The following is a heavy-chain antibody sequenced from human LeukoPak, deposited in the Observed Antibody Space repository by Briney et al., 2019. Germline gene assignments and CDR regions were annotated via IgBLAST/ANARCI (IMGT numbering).Heavy chain of an antibody. J-gene: IGHJ4*02. V-gene: IGHV3-23*01. CDR1: GFTFSSHA. CDR3: AKDTPVSGTSRKFDY. D-gene: IGHD6-19*01. CDR2: XSGSGGST. Sequence: GGSLRLSCAASGFTFSSHAMSWVRQAPGKGXXXXXXXSGSGGSTYYAESVKGRFTISRDNSKNTLSLQMNSLRAEDTAVYYCAKDTPVSGTSRKFDYWGQGTLVTVSS.